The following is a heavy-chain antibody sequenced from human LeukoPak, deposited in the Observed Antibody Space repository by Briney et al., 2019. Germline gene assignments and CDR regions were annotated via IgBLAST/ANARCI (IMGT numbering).Heavy chain of an antibody. CDR1: GGSISSGGYC. Sequence: PSQTLSLTCTVSGGSISSGGYCWSWIRQHPGKGLEWIGYIYYSGSTYYNPSLKSRVTISVDTSKNQFSLKLSSVTAADTAVYYCARESRDYYDSSGYEDYWGQGTLVTVSS. CDR2: IYYSGST. CDR3: ARESRDYYDSSGYEDY. J-gene: IGHJ4*02. D-gene: IGHD3-22*01. V-gene: IGHV4-31*03.